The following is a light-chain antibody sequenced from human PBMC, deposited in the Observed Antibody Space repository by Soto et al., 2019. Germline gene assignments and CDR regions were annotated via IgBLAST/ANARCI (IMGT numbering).Light chain of an antibody. V-gene: IGLV2-14*01. CDR1: SSDVGGYNY. CDR3: SSYRSSSTFVV. CDR2: DVT. Sequence: QSVLTQPASASGSPGQSITISCTGTSSDVGGYNYVSWYQQHPGKAPKLMIYDVTNRPSGVSNRFSGSKSGNTASLTISGIQAEDEADYYCSSYRSSSTFVVFGGGTKVPS. J-gene: IGLJ2*01.